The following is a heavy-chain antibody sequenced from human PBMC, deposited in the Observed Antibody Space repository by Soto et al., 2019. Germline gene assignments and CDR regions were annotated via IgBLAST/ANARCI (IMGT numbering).Heavy chain of an antibody. CDR3: ARGVVVVVDATPAFDS. V-gene: IGHV4-61*01. J-gene: IGHJ4*02. CDR2: IYYSGST. CDR1: GGSVSSGSYY. Sequence: SETLSLTCTVSGGSVSSGSYYWSWIRQPPGKGLEWIGYIYYSGSTNYNPSLKSRVTISVDTSKNQFSLKLSSVTAADTAVYYCARGVVVVVDATPAFDSWGQGTLVTVSS. D-gene: IGHD2-15*01.